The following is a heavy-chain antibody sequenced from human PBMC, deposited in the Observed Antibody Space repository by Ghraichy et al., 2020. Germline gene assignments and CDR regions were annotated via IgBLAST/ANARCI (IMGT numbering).Heavy chain of an antibody. D-gene: IGHD3-22*01. Sequence: GGSLRLSCAASGFTFSSYAMSWVRQAPGKGLEWVSAISGSGGSTYYADSVKGRFTISRDNSKNTLYLQMNSLRAEDTAVYYCAKDHGSDSSGYYLGLFDYWGQGTLVTVSS. J-gene: IGHJ4*02. V-gene: IGHV3-23*01. CDR2: ISGSGGST. CDR1: GFTFSSYA. CDR3: AKDHGSDSSGYYLGLFDY.